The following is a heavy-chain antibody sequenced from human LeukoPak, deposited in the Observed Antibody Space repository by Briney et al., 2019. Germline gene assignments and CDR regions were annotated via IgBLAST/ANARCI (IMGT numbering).Heavy chain of an antibody. CDR3: ARGGITIFGVAPDAFDI. J-gene: IGHJ3*02. CDR2: ISAYNGNT. CDR1: GYTFTSYG. Sequence: ASVKVSCKASGYTFTSYGISWVRQAPGQGLEWMGWISAYNGNTNYAQKLQGRATMTTDTSTSTAYMELRSLRSDDTAVYYCARGGITIFGVAPDAFDIWGQGTMVTVFS. D-gene: IGHD3-3*01. V-gene: IGHV1-18*01.